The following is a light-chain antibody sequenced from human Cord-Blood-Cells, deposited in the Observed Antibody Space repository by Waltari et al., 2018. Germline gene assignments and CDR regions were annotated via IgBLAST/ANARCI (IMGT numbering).Light chain of an antibody. J-gene: IGLJ3*02. V-gene: IGLV2-14*01. CDR3: SSDTSSSTWV. CDR2: DVS. Sequence: QSALTQPASVSGSPGQSITISCTGTSSDVGGYNYVSWYQQHPGKAPKLMIYDVSKRPSGVSNRFSGSKSGNTASLTISGLQAEDEAEYYCSSDTSSSTWVFGGGTKLTVL. CDR1: SSDVGGYNY.